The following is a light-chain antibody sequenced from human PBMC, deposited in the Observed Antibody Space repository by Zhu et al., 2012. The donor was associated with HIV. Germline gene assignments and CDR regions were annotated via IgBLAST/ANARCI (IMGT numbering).Light chain of an antibody. CDR1: QSVSSTD. V-gene: IGKV3-20*01. J-gene: IGKJ4*01. CDR2: GAS. CDR3: QLYGTSPPLT. Sequence: EIVLTQPPGTLSLSPGERATLSCRASQSVSSTDLAWYQQKPGHPPRLLIYGASNRAADIPYRFSGSGSGTDFTLTISRLEPEDFVVYYCQLYGTSPPLTFGGGTKVEMK.